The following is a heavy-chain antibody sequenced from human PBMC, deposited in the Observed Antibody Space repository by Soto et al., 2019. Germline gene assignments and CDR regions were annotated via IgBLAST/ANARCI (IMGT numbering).Heavy chain of an antibody. D-gene: IGHD2-2*01. J-gene: IGHJ4*02. CDR3: AKDGVYCSSTSCYVYFDY. Sequence: GGSLRLSCAASGFTFSSYAMSWVRQAPGKGLEWVSAISGSGGSTYYADSVKGRFTISRDNSKNTLYLQMNSLRAEDTAVYYCAKDGVYCSSTSCYVYFDYWGQGTLVTVSS. V-gene: IGHV3-23*01. CDR1: GFTFSSYA. CDR2: ISGSGGST.